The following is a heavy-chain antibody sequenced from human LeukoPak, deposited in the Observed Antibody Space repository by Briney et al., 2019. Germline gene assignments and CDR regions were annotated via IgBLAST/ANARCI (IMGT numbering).Heavy chain of an antibody. CDR2: ISYDGSNK. J-gene: IGHJ6*02. CDR3: AKSTSAGYYYYGMDV. CDR1: GFTFSSYG. Sequence: GGSLRLSCAASGFTFSSYGMHWVRQAPGKGPEWVAVISYDGSNKYYADSVKGRFTISRDNSKNTLYLQMNSLRAEDTAVYYCAKSTSAGYYYYGMDVWGQGTTVTVSS. D-gene: IGHD6-19*01. V-gene: IGHV3-30*18.